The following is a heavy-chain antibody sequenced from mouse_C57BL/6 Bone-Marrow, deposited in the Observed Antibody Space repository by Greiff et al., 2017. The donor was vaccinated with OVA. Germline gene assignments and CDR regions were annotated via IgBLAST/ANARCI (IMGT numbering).Heavy chain of an antibody. CDR2: IDPSDSYT. CDR1: GYTFTSYW. D-gene: IGHD1-1*01. CDR3: AREDYGSSYLAWFAY. V-gene: IGHV1-50*01. J-gene: IGHJ3*01. Sequence: QSCKASGYTFTSYWMQWVKQRPGQGLEWIGEIDPSDSYTNYNQKFKGKATLTVDTSSSTAYMQLSSLTSEDSAVYYCAREDYGSSYLAWFAYWGQGTLVTVSA.